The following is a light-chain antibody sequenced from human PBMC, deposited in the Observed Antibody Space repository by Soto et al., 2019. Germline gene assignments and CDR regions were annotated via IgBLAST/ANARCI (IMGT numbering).Light chain of an antibody. V-gene: IGKV3-15*01. CDR2: GAS. CDR3: QQYNTWLWT. Sequence: EVVMTQSPATLSVSPGERAPLSCRARQSVNGNLAWYQAKPGQAPRLLIHGASNRATGIPARFSGSGFGTEFILTISSLQSEDFAVYYCQQYNTWLWTFGQGTKVEI. CDR1: QSVNGN. J-gene: IGKJ1*01.